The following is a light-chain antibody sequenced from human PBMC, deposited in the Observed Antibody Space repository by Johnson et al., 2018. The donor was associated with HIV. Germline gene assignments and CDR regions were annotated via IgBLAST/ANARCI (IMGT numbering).Light chain of an antibody. V-gene: IGLV1-51*01. J-gene: IGLJ1*01. CDR3: GTWDSSMTTSYV. CDR1: SSNIGNNY. Sequence: QSVLTQPPSVSAAPGQKVTISCSGSSSNIGNNYVSWYQQLPGTAPKLLIYDNNKRPSGIPDRFSGSKSGTSATLGITGLQTGDEADYYCGTWDSSMTTSYVVGTGPQVIVV. CDR2: DNN.